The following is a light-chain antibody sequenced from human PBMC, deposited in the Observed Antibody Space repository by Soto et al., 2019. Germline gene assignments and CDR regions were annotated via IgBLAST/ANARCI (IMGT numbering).Light chain of an antibody. Sequence: EIVLTQSPATLSLSPGKRATLSCRASQSVTSYLAWYQQKPGQPPRLLIYDVYNRATGIPARFSGSGSGTDFTLTISSLEPEDVAVYYCQQRSNWPYTFGQGTKVEIK. J-gene: IGKJ2*01. CDR1: QSVTSY. V-gene: IGKV3-11*01. CDR3: QQRSNWPYT. CDR2: DVY.